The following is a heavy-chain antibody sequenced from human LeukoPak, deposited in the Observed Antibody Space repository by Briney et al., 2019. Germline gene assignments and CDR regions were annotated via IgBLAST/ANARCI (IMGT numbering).Heavy chain of an antibody. CDR1: GFTFDDYA. J-gene: IGHJ4*02. Sequence: GGSLRLSCAASGFTFDDYAMHWVRQAPGKGLEWVSCISGSGGSTYYTDSVKGRSTISRDNSKNTLHLRMNSLRAEDTAVYYCAKGVVPAAYRYYFDYWGQGTLVTVSS. D-gene: IGHD2-2*01. CDR3: AKGVVPAAYRYYFDY. V-gene: IGHV3-23*01. CDR2: ISGSGGST.